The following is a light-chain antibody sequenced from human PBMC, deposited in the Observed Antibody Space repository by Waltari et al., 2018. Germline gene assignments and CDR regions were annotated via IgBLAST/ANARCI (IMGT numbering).Light chain of an antibody. CDR1: SLRSYY. CDR2: GKN. CDR3: NSRDSSGNHRGVV. J-gene: IGLJ2*01. V-gene: IGLV3-19*01. Sequence: SSELTQDPAVSVALGQTVRLTCQGDSLRSYYASWYQQKPGQAPVLVIYGKNNRPSGCPARCSGSSLGNTASLTITGAQAEDEADYYCNSRDSSGNHRGVVFGGGTKLTVL.